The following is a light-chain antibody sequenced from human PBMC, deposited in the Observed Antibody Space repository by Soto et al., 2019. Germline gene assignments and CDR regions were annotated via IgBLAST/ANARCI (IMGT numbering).Light chain of an antibody. J-gene: IGKJ5*01. CDR1: QSISSY. CDR3: QQSYSSPRT. CDR2: AAS. Sequence: DIQMTQSPSSLSASVGDRVTITCRASQSISSYLNWYQQKPGKAPKLLIYAASSLQSGVPSRFSGSGSGTDFTLTISSLQPGDVATYYCQQSYSSPRTFGQGTRLEIK. V-gene: IGKV1-39*01.